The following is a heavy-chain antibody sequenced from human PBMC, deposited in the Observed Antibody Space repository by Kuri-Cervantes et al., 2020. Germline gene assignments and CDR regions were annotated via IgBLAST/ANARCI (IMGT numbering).Heavy chain of an antibody. V-gene: IGHV1-18*01. Sequence: ASVKVSCKASGYTFTSYGISWVRQAPGEGLEWMGWISAYNGDTNYAQKLQGRVTMTEDTSTDTAYMDLSSLRSEDTAVYCCAAAYGSSMARFEFWGQGTRGTVSS. J-gene: IGHJ4*02. CDR3: AAAYGSSMARFEF. CDR2: ISAYNGDT. CDR1: GYTFTSYG. D-gene: IGHD2-21*01.